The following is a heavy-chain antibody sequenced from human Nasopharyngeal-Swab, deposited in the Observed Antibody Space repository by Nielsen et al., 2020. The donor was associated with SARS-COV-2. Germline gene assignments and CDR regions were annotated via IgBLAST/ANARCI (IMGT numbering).Heavy chain of an antibody. J-gene: IGHJ6*03. V-gene: IGHV3-11*06. CDR3: ARVNREDCSGGSCYYYYYMDV. CDR1: GFTFSDYY. D-gene: IGHD2-15*01. Sequence: GESLKISCAASGFTFSDYYMSWIRQAPGKGLEWVSYISSSSSYTNYADSVKGRFTISRDNAKNSLYLQMNSLRAEDTAVYYCARVNREDCSGGSCYYYYYMDVWGRGTTVTVSS. CDR2: ISSSSSYT.